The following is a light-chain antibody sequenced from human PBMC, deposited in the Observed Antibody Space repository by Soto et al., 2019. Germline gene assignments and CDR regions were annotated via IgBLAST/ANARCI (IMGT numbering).Light chain of an antibody. CDR1: NNDVGVWSH. V-gene: IGLV2-23*02. J-gene: IGLJ2*01. Sequence: QSALTQPASVSGSPGQSVTISCTGTNNDVGVWSHVSWYQQHPGKPPKVIIYEVSKWPSGVSKRFSGSKSGNTASLTISGLQAEDEADYYCCSYAGDSAFIFSGGTKVTVL. CDR3: CSYAGDSAFI. CDR2: EVS.